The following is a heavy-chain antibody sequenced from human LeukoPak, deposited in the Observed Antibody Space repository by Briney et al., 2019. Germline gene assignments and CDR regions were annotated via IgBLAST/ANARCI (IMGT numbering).Heavy chain of an antibody. CDR1: GFTFSSYA. Sequence: PGGSLRLSCAAPGFTFSSYAMHWVRQAPGKGLEWVAVISYDGSNKYYADSVKGRFTISRDNSKNTLYLQMNSLRAEDTAVYYCARLKYSWDYWGQGTLVTVSS. CDR2: ISYDGSNK. D-gene: IGHD5-18*01. J-gene: IGHJ4*02. CDR3: ARLKYSWDY. V-gene: IGHV3-30-3*01.